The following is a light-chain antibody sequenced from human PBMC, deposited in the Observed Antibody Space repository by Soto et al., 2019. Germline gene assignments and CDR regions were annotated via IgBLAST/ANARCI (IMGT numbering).Light chain of an antibody. CDR2: DVS. Sequence: QSALTQPASVSGSPGQSITIFCTGTSSDVGGYNYVSWYQHHPGKAPKLMIYDVSNRPSGVSNRFSGSKSGNTASLTISGLQPEDEADYYCCSYTTSNTRQIVFGTGTKVT. J-gene: IGLJ1*01. CDR3: CSYTTSNTRQIV. CDR1: SSDVGGYNY. V-gene: IGLV2-14*03.